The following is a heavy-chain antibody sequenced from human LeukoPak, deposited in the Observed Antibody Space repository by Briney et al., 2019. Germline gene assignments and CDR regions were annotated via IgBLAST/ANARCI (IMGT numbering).Heavy chain of an antibody. CDR3: AIGSGSYYGGYFQH. J-gene: IGHJ1*01. CDR2: ISGSGGST. CDR1: GFTFSSYA. V-gene: IGHV3-23*01. Sequence: PGGSLRLSCAASGFTFSSYAMSWVRQAPGKGLEWVSAISGSGGSTYYADSVKGRFTISRDNSKNTLYLQMNSLRAEDTAVYYCAIGSGSYYGGYFQHWGQGTLVTVSS. D-gene: IGHD1-26*01.